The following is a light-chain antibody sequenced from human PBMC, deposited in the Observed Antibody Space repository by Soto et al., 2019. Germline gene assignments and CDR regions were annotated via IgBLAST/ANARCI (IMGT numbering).Light chain of an antibody. V-gene: IGLV1-40*01. CDR3: QSYDSTLSGYV. Sequence: QSALTQPPSVSGAPGQRVTISCTGSSSNIGAGYDVHWYQQLPGTAPKLLIYANSNRPSGVPDRFSGSKSGTSASLAITGLQAEDEADYYCQSYDSTLSGYVFGTGTK. CDR2: ANS. J-gene: IGLJ1*01. CDR1: SSNIGAGYD.